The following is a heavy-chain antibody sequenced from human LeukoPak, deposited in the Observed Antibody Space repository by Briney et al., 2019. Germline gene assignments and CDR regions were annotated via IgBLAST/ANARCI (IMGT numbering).Heavy chain of an antibody. CDR1: GYSFTSYW. CDR2: IYPGDSDT. CDR3: ARPYCGGDCYSLYFQH. Sequence: GESLKVSCKGSGYSFTSYWIGWVRQMPGKGLEWMGIIYPGDSDTRYSPSFQGQVTISADKSISTAYLQWSSLKASDTAMYYCARPYCGGDCYSLYFQHWGQGTLVTVSS. J-gene: IGHJ1*01. V-gene: IGHV5-51*01. D-gene: IGHD2-21*02.